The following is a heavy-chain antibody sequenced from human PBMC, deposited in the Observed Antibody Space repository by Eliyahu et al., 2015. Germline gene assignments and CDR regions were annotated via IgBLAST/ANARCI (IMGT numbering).Heavy chain of an antibody. Sequence: QLQLQESGPGLVKPSETLSLTXTVXXXSIXISSYYWGWIRQPPGKGLEWIGSIYYSGSTYYNPSLKSRVTISVDTSKNQFSLKLSSVTAADTAVYYCARQGLRAGAFDIWGQWTMVTVSS. D-gene: IGHD4/OR15-4a*01. V-gene: IGHV4-39*01. CDR1: XXSIXISSYY. J-gene: IGHJ3*02. CDR3: ARQGLRAGAFDI. CDR2: IYYSGST.